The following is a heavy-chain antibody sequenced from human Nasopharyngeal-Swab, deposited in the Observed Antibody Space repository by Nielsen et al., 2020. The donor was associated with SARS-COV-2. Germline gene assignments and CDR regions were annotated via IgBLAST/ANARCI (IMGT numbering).Heavy chain of an antibody. Sequence: SVKVSCKASGGTFISYAISWVRQAPGQGLEWMGGIIPIFGTANYAQKFQGRVTITADESTSTPYMELSSLRSEDTAVYYCARVGLELRPVPAPPVAFDIWGQGTMVTVSS. J-gene: IGHJ3*02. CDR1: GGTFISYA. D-gene: IGHD1-7*01. CDR3: ARVGLELRPVPAPPVAFDI. V-gene: IGHV1-69*13. CDR2: IIPIFGTA.